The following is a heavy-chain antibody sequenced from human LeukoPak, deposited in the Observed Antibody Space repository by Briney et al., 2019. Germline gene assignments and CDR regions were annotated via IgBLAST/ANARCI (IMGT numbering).Heavy chain of an antibody. CDR1: GGSISGYY. V-gene: IGHV4-34*01. J-gene: IGHJ4*02. CDR3: ARSDYGSGNYYWSLDY. Sequence: PSETLSLTCAVYGGSISGYYWSWIRQPPGKELEWIAEIHHSGSANYNPSLKSRVTISIDTSKNQFSLKLSSVTAADTAVYYCARSDYGSGNYYWSLDYWGQGTLVTVSS. D-gene: IGHD3-10*01. CDR2: IHHSGSA.